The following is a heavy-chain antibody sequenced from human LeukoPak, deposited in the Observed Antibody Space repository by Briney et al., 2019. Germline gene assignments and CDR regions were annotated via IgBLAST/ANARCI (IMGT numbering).Heavy chain of an antibody. J-gene: IGHJ4*02. V-gene: IGHV4-4*07. D-gene: IGHD6-19*01. Sequence: SETLSLTCSVSGGSISSDCWSWIRQPGGKGLEWIGRFYSSGTSDINPPFQPRATISVDTSKNQFFLTLTSLTAADTAVYFCAREKSVSGWHADSWGQGTLVTV. CDR2: FYSSGTS. CDR3: AREKSVSGWHADS. CDR1: GGSISSDC.